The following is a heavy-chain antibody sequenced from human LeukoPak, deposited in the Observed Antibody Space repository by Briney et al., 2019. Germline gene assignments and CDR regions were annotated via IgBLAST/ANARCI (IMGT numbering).Heavy chain of an antibody. CDR3: ARDRSIAAAGPADY. CDR1: GFTFSSYG. Sequence: PGGSLRLSCAASGFTFSSYGMHWVRQAPGKGLEWVAVIWYDGSNKYYADSVKGRFTISRDNSKNTLYLQMNSLRAEDTAVYYCARDRSIAAAGPADYWGQGTLVTVSS. V-gene: IGHV3-33*01. CDR2: IWYDGSNK. J-gene: IGHJ4*02. D-gene: IGHD6-13*01.